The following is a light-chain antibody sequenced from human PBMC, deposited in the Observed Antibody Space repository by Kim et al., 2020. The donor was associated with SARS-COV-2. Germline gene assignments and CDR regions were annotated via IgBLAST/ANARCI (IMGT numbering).Light chain of an antibody. Sequence: PTVTLSCRCTRSDGGGHNYVSWYQHHPGKAPKLLIYDVSQRPSGVPDRFSGSKSGNTASLTISGLQAEDEADYYCSSYAGSFNWVFGGGTQLTVL. CDR3: SSYAGSFNWV. V-gene: IGLV2-11*01. CDR1: RSDGGGHNY. CDR2: DVS. J-gene: IGLJ3*02.